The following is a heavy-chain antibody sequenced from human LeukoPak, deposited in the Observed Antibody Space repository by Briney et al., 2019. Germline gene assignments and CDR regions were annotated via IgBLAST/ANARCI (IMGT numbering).Heavy chain of an antibody. Sequence: PGGSLRLSCAASGFTFSSYEMNWVRQAPGKGLEWVSYISSSGSTIYYADSVKGRFTISRDNAKNSLYLQMNSLRAEDTAVYYCARFEVGAHYYYYMDVWGKGTTVTVSS. D-gene: IGHD1-26*01. V-gene: IGHV3-48*03. CDR3: ARFEVGAHYYYYMDV. CDR1: GFTFSSYE. J-gene: IGHJ6*03. CDR2: ISSSGSTI.